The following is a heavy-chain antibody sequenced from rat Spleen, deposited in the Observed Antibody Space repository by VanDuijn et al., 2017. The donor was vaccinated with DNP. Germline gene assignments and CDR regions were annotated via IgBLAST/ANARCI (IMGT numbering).Heavy chain of an antibody. CDR2: ITSSGGST. CDR1: GFTFNNYW. V-gene: IGHV5-31*01. CDR3: ARPYYSGYFDY. D-gene: IGHD1-1*01. Sequence: EVQLVESGGDLVQPGRSLKLSCVASGFTFNNYWMTWIRQVPGKGLEWVASITSSGGSTYYRDSVKGRFTISRDNAKSTLYMQMDSLRSEDTATYYCARPYYSGYFDYWGQGVMVTVSS. J-gene: IGHJ2*01.